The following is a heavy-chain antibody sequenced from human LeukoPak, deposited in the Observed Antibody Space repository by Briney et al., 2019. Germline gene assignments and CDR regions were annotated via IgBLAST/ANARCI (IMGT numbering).Heavy chain of an antibody. V-gene: IGHV3-49*04. Sequence: GGSLRLSCTVSGFTFGDYAMSWVRQAPGKGLEWVGFIRSKAYGGTTEYAASVKGRFTISRDDSKSIAYLQMNSLKTEDTAVYYCTSRRSIWRAFDIWGQGTMVTVSS. J-gene: IGHJ3*02. CDR3: TSRRSIWRAFDI. CDR1: GFTFGDYA. D-gene: IGHD3-3*01. CDR2: IRSKAYGGTT.